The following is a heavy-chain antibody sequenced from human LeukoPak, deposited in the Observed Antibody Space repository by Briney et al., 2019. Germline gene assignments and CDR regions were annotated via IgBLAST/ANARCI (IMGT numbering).Heavy chain of an antibody. CDR3: ARTQHGSLPPDY. CDR2: INPSGGST. J-gene: IGHJ4*02. V-gene: IGHV1-46*02. Sequence: GAAVKVSCKASGCTDKTSIIHWGRQAPGQGLEWMGIINPSGGSTSYAQKFQGRVTMTRDTSTSTVFMEMDSLRAEDTVVYYCARTQHGSLPPDYWGQGTLVTVSS. D-gene: IGHD1-26*01. CDR1: GCTDKTSI.